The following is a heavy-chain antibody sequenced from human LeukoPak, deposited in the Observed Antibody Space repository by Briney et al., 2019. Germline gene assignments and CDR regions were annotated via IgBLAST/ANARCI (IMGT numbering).Heavy chain of an antibody. CDR3: ARDRKVVSYYGSGTHSDY. CDR2: IKQDGSEK. D-gene: IGHD3-10*01. Sequence: GGSLRLSCAASGFTFSSYWMSWVRQAPGKGLEGVANIKQDGSEKHYVDSVKGRFTISRDNAKNSLYLQMNSLRAEDTAVYYCARDRKVVSYYGSGTHSDYWGQGTLVTVSS. J-gene: IGHJ4*02. V-gene: IGHV3-7*01. CDR1: GFTFSSYW.